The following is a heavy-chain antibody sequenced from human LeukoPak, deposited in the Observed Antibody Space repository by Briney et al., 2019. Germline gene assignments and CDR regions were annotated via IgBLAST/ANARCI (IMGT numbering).Heavy chain of an antibody. CDR2: ISSSGSTI. Sequence: PGGSLRLSCAASGFTFSSYEMNWVRQAPGKGLEWVSYISSSGSTIYYADSVKGRFTISRDNAKNSLYLQMNSLRAEDTAVYYCARGSTSCLDYWGQGTLVTVSS. J-gene: IGHJ4*02. CDR1: GFTFSSYE. V-gene: IGHV3-48*03. D-gene: IGHD2-2*01. CDR3: ARGSTSCLDY.